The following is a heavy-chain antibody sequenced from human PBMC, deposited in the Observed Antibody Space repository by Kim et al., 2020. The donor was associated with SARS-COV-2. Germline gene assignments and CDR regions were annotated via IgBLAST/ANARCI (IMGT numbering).Heavy chain of an antibody. CDR1: GDSVSSNSAA. J-gene: IGHJ4*02. V-gene: IGHV6-1*01. D-gene: IGHD1-26*01. CDR2: TYYRSNWYS. Sequence: SQTLSLTCAISGDSVSSNSAAWSWIRQSPSRGLEWLGRTYYRSNWYSYYAASVKSRITITPDTSKNQFSLQLNSVTPEDTAVYYCAGDARLVGNFDYWGQGTLVTVSS. CDR3: AGDARLVGNFDY.